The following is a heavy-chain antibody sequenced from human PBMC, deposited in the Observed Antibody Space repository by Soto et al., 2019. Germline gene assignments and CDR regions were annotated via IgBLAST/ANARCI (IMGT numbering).Heavy chain of an antibody. CDR3: ARHIAARLYYYGMDV. CDR1: GGSISSYR. V-gene: IGHV4-4*07. D-gene: IGHD6-6*01. J-gene: IGHJ6*02. Sequence: KPSETLSLTCTVSGGSISSYRWSWIRQPAGKGLEWIGRLNTYGNTHYNPSLKSRVTVSVDTSRNQFFLTLSSVTAADTAVYYCARHIAARLYYYGMDVWGQGTTVTVSS. CDR2: LNTYGNT.